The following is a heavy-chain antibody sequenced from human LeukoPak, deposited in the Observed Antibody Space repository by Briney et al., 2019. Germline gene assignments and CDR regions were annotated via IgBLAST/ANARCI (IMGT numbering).Heavy chain of an antibody. V-gene: IGHV1-18*01. J-gene: IGHJ4*02. Sequence: ASVKVSCKASGYTFTSYGISWVRQAPGQGLEWMGWISAYNGNTNYAQKLQGRVTMTTDTSTSTAYMELRSLGSDDTAVYYCARPHQGSGYYAFVYDYWGQGTLVTVSS. CDR2: ISAYNGNT. CDR3: ARPHQGSGYYAFVYDY. D-gene: IGHD3-3*01. CDR1: GYTFTSYG.